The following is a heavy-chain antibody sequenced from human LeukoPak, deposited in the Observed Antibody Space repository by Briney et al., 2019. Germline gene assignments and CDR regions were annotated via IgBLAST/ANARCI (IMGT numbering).Heavy chain of an antibody. CDR3: ARFTSPLWLAFDY. J-gene: IGHJ4*02. V-gene: IGHV4-39*07. D-gene: IGHD3-10*01. Sequence: SSETLSLTCTVSGGSISSSSYYWGWIRQPPGKGLEWIGSIYYSGSTYYNSSLKSRITISVDTSKNQFSLKLNSVTAADTAVYYCARFTSPLWLAFDYWGQGTLVTVSS. CDR2: IYYSGST. CDR1: GGSISSSSYY.